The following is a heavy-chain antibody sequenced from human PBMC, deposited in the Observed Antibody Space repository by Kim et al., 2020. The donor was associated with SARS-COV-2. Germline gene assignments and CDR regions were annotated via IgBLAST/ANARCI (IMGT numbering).Heavy chain of an antibody. Sequence: GSNIYYPDSGKGRFTISRDNAKNSLYLQMNSLGAEDTAWYYCARESSGGYWGQGTLVTVSS. J-gene: IGHJ4*02. CDR3: ARESSGGY. D-gene: IGHD3-10*01. CDR2: GSNI. V-gene: IGHV3-11*04.